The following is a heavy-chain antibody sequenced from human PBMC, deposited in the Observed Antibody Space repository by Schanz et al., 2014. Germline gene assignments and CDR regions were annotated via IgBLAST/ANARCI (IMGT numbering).Heavy chain of an antibody. D-gene: IGHD3-10*01. J-gene: IGHJ4*02. V-gene: IGHV1-69*02. CDR1: GGTFSTYT. CDR2: IIPILGIA. CDR3: ARGRGFYDY. Sequence: QGQLVQSGAEVRKPGASVKVSCKASGGTFSTYTISWVRQAPGQGLEWMGRIIPILGIANYAQRFQGRVSITADTSTNTAYMELSSLTSEDTAVHYCARGRGFYDYWGQGTLVTVSS.